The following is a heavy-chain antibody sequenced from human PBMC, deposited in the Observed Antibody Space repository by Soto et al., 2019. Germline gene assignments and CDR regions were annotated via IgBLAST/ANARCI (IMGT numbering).Heavy chain of an antibody. CDR2: MSHDGNIK. D-gene: IGHD3-22*01. J-gene: IGHJ4*02. CDR3: AKDPTSYDSSAQFDS. V-gene: IGHV3-30-3*01. Sequence: GGSLRLSCAASGFTFSSHTMHWVRQAPGKGLEWLSLMSHDGNIKFHADSVKGRFTISRDNSKNTLYLQMNSLRAEYTAVYYCAKDPTSYDSSAQFDSWGQGTLVTVSS. CDR1: GFTFSSHT.